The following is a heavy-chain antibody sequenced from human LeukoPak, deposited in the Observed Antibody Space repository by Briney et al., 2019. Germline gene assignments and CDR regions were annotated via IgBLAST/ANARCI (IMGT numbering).Heavy chain of an antibody. CDR1: GVPFDDYY. J-gene: IGHJ4*02. Sequence: PSETLSLTCAVSGVPFDDYYWAWVRQTPGKGLEWIGEINHSGYTNDSPSLKSRVTLSIDTSRKQFSLNLRSVTVADAGIYFCTRMTTGHDYWGQGTLVTVSS. V-gene: IGHV4-34*01. CDR3: TRMTTGHDY. D-gene: IGHD4-17*01. CDR2: INHSGYT.